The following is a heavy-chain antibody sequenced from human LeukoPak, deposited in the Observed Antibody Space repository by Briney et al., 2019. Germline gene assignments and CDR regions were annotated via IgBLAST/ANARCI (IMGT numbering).Heavy chain of an antibody. Sequence: ASVKVSCKASGYTFTSYYMHWVRQAPGQGLEWMGITNPSSGSTSYAQKFQGRVTMTRDTSTSTVYMELSSLRSEDTAVYYCARGSSSWDAFDIWGQGTMVTVSS. D-gene: IGHD6-13*01. CDR2: TNPSSGST. CDR1: GYTFTSYY. J-gene: IGHJ3*02. V-gene: IGHV1-46*01. CDR3: ARGSSSWDAFDI.